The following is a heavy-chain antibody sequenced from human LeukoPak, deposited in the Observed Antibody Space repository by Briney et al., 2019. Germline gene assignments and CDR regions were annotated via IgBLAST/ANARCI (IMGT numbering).Heavy chain of an antibody. V-gene: IGHV3-23*01. CDR1: GFPFSSYA. J-gene: IGHJ5*02. Sequence: GGSLRLSCAASGFPFSSYAMSWVRQAPGKGLEWVSAISGSDGRTYYADSVKGRFTISRENSRNTLYLQMNSLRAEDTAVYYCAKDPRIAEVGPRRTINTWFDPWGQGTLVTVSS. CDR3: AKDPRIAEVGPRRTINTWFDP. CDR2: ISGSDGRT. D-gene: IGHD6-13*01.